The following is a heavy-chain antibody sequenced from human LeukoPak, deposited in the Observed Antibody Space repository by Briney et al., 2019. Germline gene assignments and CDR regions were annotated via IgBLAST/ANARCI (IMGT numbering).Heavy chain of an antibody. D-gene: IGHD6-19*01. CDR2: ISPDGSKT. V-gene: IGHV3-30*18. Sequence: GGSLRLSCAASGLTFSTYGMHWVRQAPGKGLEWVAVISPDGSKTDSLESVKGRFTVSRDNSNNTLYLHINSVKAEDTAVYFCAKNPISGPQKHYYYGLDVWGQGTSVTVSS. CDR3: AKNPISGPQKHYYYGLDV. CDR1: GLTFSTYG. J-gene: IGHJ6*02.